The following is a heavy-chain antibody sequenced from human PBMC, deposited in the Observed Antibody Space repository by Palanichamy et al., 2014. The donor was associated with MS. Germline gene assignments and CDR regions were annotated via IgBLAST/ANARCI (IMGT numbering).Heavy chain of an antibody. CDR3: ARDIGPVPGDYYYGLDV. J-gene: IGHJ6*02. D-gene: IGHD3-10*01. CDR1: GYTFGSDG. V-gene: IGHV1-18*04. CDR2: ISTYNGNT. Sequence: QVQLVQSGAEVKEPGASVRVSCKASGYTFGSDGISWARQAPGQGLEWMGWISTYNGNTKYAQKFQDRVTMTTDTSTTTAHMDLRGLRSDDSAVYFCARDIGPVPGDYYYGLDVWGQGTTVTVSS.